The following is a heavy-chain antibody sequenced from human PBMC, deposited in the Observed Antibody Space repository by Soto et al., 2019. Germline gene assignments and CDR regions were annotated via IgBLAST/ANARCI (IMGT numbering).Heavy chain of an antibody. J-gene: IGHJ3*02. D-gene: IGHD6-6*01. CDR2: INHSGST. V-gene: IGHV4-34*01. CDR3: AREGGRGIAARPGDDAFDI. CDR1: GGSFSGYY. Sequence: SETLSLTCAVYGGSFSGYYWSWIRQPPGKGLEWIGEINHSGSTNYNPSLKSRVTISVDTSKNQFSLKLSSVTAADTAVYYCAREGGRGIAARPGDDAFDIWGQGTMVTVSS.